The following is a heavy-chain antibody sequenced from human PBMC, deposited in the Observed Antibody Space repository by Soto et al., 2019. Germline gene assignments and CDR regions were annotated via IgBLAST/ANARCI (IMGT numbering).Heavy chain of an antibody. D-gene: IGHD3-10*01. J-gene: IGHJ4*02. CDR1: GYTFTSYG. Sequence: QVHLVQSGAEVKKPGASVKVSCKGSGYTFTSYGIPWVRQAPGQGVEWMGWISAHNGNADYGQKLQGRVTVTRDTSASTAYLELRGLRTDDTAVYYCARGRYGAYWGQGALVTVSS. V-gene: IGHV1-18*01. CDR2: ISAHNGNA. CDR3: ARGRYGAY.